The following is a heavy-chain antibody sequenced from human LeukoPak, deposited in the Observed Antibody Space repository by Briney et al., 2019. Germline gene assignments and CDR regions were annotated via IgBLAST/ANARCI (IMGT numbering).Heavy chain of an antibody. CDR1: GGSFSGYY. Sequence: SETLSLTCAVYGGSFSGYYWSWIRQPPGKGLEWIGEINHSGSINYNPSLKSRVTISVDTSKNQFSLKLSSVSAADTAVYYCARVKYSSSWYDRSRSMDVWGQGTTVTVSS. CDR3: ARVKYSSSWYDRSRSMDV. J-gene: IGHJ6*02. CDR2: INHSGSI. D-gene: IGHD6-13*01. V-gene: IGHV4-34*01.